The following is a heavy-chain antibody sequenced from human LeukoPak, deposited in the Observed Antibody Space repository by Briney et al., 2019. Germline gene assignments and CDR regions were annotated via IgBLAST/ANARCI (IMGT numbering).Heavy chain of an antibody. CDR3: ARDWAGGLFDY. J-gene: IGHJ4*02. V-gene: IGHV3-21*01. CDR2: ISSSSSYI. Sequence: GGSLRLSCAASGFTFSSYSMNWVRQAPGKGLEWVSSISSSSSYIYYADSVKGRFTISRDNAKNSLHLQMNSLRAEDTAVYYCARDWAGGLFDYWGQGTLVTVSS. CDR1: GFTFSSYS. D-gene: IGHD3-16*01.